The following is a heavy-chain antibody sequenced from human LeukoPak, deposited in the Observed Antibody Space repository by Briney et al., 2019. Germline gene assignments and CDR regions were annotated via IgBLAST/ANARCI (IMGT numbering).Heavy chain of an antibody. CDR2: TYYRSKWYN. Sequence: SQTLSLTCAISGDSVSSNSATWTWIRQSPSRGLEWLGRTYYRSKWYNDYAVSVKSRISINPDTSKNQFSLKLSSVTAADTAVYYCARSTTVNHAPLPGYWGQGTLVTVSS. V-gene: IGHV6-1*01. J-gene: IGHJ4*02. D-gene: IGHD4-17*01. CDR1: GDSVSSNSAT. CDR3: ARSTTVNHAPLPGY.